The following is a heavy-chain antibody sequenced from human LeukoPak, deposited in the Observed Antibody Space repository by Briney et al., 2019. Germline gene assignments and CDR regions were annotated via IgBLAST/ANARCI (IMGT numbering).Heavy chain of an antibody. CDR1: GFTFSTYW. D-gene: IGHD4-17*01. CDR3: ARASTTVPNLLDH. V-gene: IGHV3-74*01. CDR2: IKGDGSST. J-gene: IGHJ4*02. Sequence: PGGSLRLSCAASGFTFSTYWMHWVRHAPGKGLVWVARIKGDGSSTIYADSVKGRFTISRDNSKNTLYLQTSSLRAEDTVVYYCARASTTVPNLLDHWGRGTLVTVSS.